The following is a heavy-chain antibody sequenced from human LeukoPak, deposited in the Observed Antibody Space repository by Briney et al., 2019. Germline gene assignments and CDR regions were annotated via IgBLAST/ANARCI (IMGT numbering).Heavy chain of an antibody. J-gene: IGHJ5*02. CDR3: ARVGLSNWFDP. Sequence: SETLSLTCTVSGGSISSGSYYWSWIRQPAGKGLEWFGRIYTSGSTNYNPSLKSRVTISVDTSKNQFSLKLSSVTAADTAVYYCARVGLSNWFDPWGQGTLVTVSS. V-gene: IGHV4-61*02. CDR2: IYTSGST. CDR1: GGSISSGSYY.